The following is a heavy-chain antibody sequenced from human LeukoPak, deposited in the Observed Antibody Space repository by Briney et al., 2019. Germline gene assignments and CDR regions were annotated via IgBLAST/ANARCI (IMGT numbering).Heavy chain of an antibody. CDR1: GYTFTDFY. CDR3: ARDRPVDTAMDDFDY. CDR2: INPNSGDT. D-gene: IGHD5-18*01. Sequence: GASVKVSCKASGYTFTDFYMHWVRQAPGQGLEWMGWINPNSGDTNYAQKLQGRVTMTRDTSISTAYMELSSLRSDDTAIYYCARDRPVDTAMDDFDYWGQGTLVTVSS. J-gene: IGHJ4*02. V-gene: IGHV1-2*02.